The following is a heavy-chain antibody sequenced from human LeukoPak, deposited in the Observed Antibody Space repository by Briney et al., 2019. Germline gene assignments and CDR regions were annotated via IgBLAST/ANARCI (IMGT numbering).Heavy chain of an antibody. CDR2: INPSGGST. CDR1: GYTFTSYY. J-gene: IGHJ5*02. CDR3: ARAAAGTEILYNWFDP. D-gene: IGHD6-13*01. Sequence: ASVTVSFKSSGYTFTSYYMHWVRQPPGQGLEWMGIINPSGGSTSYAQKFQGRVTMTRDMSTSTVYMELSSLRSEDTAVYYCARAAAGTEILYNWFDPWGQGTLVTVSS. V-gene: IGHV1-46*01.